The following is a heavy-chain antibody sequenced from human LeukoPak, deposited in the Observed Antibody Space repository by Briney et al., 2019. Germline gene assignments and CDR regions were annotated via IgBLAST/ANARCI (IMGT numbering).Heavy chain of an antibody. D-gene: IGHD1-26*01. CDR2: INPNSGDT. CDR1: GYTFTGYY. CDR3: ARKHTTFDY. Sequence: ASVKVSCKASGYTFTGYYVHWVRQAPGQGFEWMGWINPNSGDTHYAQNFQGRVSMTRDMSISTAYMELTNLTSDDTAVYYCARKHTTFDYWGQGTLVTVSS. V-gene: IGHV1-2*02. J-gene: IGHJ4*02.